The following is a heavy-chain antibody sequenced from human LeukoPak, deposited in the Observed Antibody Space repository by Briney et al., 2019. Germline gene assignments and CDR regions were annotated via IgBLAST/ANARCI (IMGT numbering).Heavy chain of an antibody. CDR1: GYTFTSYG. CDR3: EREFHSAGLLGIEAAWGNRRYYGMDV. J-gene: IGHJ6*02. CDR2: ISAYNGNT. Sequence: ASVKVSCKASGYTFTSYGISWVRQAPGQGLEWMGWISAYNGNTNYAQKFQGRVTMTTDTSTSTAYMEVRRLRSDDTAVYYCEREFHSAGLLGIEAAWGNRRYYGMDVWGQGTTVTVSS. V-gene: IGHV1-18*01. D-gene: IGHD6-13*01.